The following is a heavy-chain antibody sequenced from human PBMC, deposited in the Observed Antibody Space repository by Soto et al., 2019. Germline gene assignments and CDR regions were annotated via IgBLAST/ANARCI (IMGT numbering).Heavy chain of an antibody. J-gene: IGHJ5*02. Sequence: PSETMSLTCTVSGASVRSGSYYWSWIRQPPGKGLEWIGYIYYSGSTNYNPSLKSRVTISVDTSKNQFSLKLSSVTAADMAVYHCAREQYYYDSRWFDPWGQGTLVTVSS. D-gene: IGHD3-22*01. CDR3: AREQYYYDSRWFDP. CDR1: GASVRSGSYY. CDR2: IYYSGST. V-gene: IGHV4-61*01.